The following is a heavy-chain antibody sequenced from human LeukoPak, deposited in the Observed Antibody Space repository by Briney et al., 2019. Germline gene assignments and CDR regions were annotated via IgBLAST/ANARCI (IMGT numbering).Heavy chain of an antibody. CDR2: IRSKVYGGTT. CDR3: SRDLYYGSSGCFDY. V-gene: IGHV3-49*04. CDR1: GFTFGDYA. Sequence: GGSLRLSCTASGFTFGDYAMSWVRQAAGKGLEWVGFIRSKVYGGTTEYAAAVKGRFTISRDDSKSIAYLQMNSLKTEDTAVYYCSRDLYYGSSGCFDYWGQGTLVTVSS. J-gene: IGHJ4*02. D-gene: IGHD3-22*01.